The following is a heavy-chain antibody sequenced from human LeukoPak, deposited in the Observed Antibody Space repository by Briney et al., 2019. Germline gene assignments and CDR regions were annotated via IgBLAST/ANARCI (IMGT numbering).Heavy chain of an antibody. J-gene: IGHJ6*03. CDR3: ARDFGDYSYYYYYYMDV. CDR2: ISSSSSYI. Sequence: PGGSLRLSCAASGFTFSSSAMTWVRQAPGKGLEWVSSISSSSSYIYYADSVKGRFTISRDNAKNSLYLQMNSLRAEDTAVYYCARDFGDYSYYYYYYMDVWGKGTTVTVSS. CDR1: GFTFSSSA. D-gene: IGHD4-17*01. V-gene: IGHV3-21*01.